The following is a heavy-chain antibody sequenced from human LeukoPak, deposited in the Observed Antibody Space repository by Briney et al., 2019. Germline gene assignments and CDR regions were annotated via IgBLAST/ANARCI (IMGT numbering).Heavy chain of an antibody. D-gene: IGHD6-13*01. CDR3: ARLNVLNSSVLHHFDH. CDR1: GGSTSSYY. J-gene: IGHJ4*02. Sequence: SETLSLTCTVSGGSTSSYYWSWIRQPLGKGLEWIAHMYYSGSTNYNPSLKSRVTISVDTSKNHFSLKLNSVTAADTAVYYCARLNVLNSSVLHHFDHWGQGTLVTVSS. V-gene: IGHV4-59*08. CDR2: MYYSGST.